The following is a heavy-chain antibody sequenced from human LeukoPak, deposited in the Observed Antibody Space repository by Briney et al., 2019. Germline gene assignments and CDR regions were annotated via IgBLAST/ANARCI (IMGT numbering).Heavy chain of an antibody. J-gene: IGHJ4*02. D-gene: IGHD3-16*02. Sequence: GGSLRLSCAASGFNFNDAWMTWVRQVPGKGLEWVGHIKSKASGGTADYGAPVKDRFSISRDDSKNTVYLQMSSLRTEDTAVYYCSKDLLLTGGGVIFYWGQGTLVTVSS. CDR2: IKSKASGGTA. CDR1: GFNFNDAW. V-gene: IGHV3-15*01. CDR3: SKDLLLTGGGVIFY.